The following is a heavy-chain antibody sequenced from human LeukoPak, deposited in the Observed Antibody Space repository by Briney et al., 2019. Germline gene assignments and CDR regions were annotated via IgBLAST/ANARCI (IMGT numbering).Heavy chain of an antibody. Sequence: GASVKVSCKASGESFSNYIHWVRQAPGQGLEWMGIINPGGGGSTNAQRFQGRVTMTRDMSTSTVYMELSSLRSDDTASYYCASIAARRDLRPPVPWGQGTLVTVSS. J-gene: IGHJ5*02. V-gene: IGHV1-46*01. CDR2: INPGGGGS. CDR3: ASIAARRDLRPPVP. CDR1: GESFSNY. D-gene: IGHD6-6*01.